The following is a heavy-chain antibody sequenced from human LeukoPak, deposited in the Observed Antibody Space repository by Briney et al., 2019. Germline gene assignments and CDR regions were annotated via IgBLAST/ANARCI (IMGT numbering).Heavy chain of an antibody. CDR1: GFTFSSYA. J-gene: IGHJ2*01. D-gene: IGHD5-24*01. CDR2: ISGGGGST. V-gene: IGHV3-23*01. Sequence: GGSLRLSCAASGFTFSSYAMSWVRQAPGKGLEWVSAISGGGGSTYYTDSVKGRFTISRDNSKNTLYLQMNSLRAEDTAVYYCARIKPEMFWYFDLWGRGTPVTVSS. CDR3: ARIKPEMFWYFDL.